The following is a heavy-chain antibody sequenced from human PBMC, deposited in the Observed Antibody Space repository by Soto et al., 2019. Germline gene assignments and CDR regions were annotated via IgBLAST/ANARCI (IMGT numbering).Heavy chain of an antibody. V-gene: IGHV3-66*01. CDR2: IWTNGGT. J-gene: IGHJ5*02. CDR1: GFSVTASY. D-gene: IGHD2-15*01. Sequence: EMYLVDSGGGLVQPGGSLRLSCAASGFSVTASYMIWVRQAPGKGLEFVSVIWTNGGTHYADSVKGRFILSRDNSMNTVYLQMNSLRVEDTAVYYCARAEVDMPTPWGQGTLVTVSS. CDR3: ARAEVDMPTP.